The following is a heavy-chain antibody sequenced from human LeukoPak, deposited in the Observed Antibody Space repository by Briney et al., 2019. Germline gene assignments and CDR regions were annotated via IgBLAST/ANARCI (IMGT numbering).Heavy chain of an antibody. V-gene: IGHV3-21*01. Sequence: GGSLRLSCAASGFTFSSYSMNWVRQAPGKGLEWVSSISSSNKYISYADSVKGRFTIFRDDAKDSLYLQMNSLRDEDTAVYYCAARVMIPFGGVIDSWGQGILVTVSS. CDR2: ISSSNKYI. D-gene: IGHD3-16*01. CDR3: AARVMIPFGGVIDS. J-gene: IGHJ5*01. CDR1: GFTFSSYS.